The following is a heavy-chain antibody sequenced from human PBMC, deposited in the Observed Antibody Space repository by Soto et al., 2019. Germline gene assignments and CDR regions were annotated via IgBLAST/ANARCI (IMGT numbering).Heavy chain of an antibody. CDR1: GFTFITYA. CDR2: LTPSGGET. D-gene: IGHD4-17*01. V-gene: IGHV3-23*01. Sequence: GGSLRLSCAASGFTFITYAMSWVRQAPGKGLEWVSALTPSGGETYYADSVKGRFTISRDNSMNALYLQMNSLRIEDTAVYYCAHPRGYGVFDAYDIWGQGTMVTVSS. CDR3: AHPRGYGVFDAYDI. J-gene: IGHJ3*02.